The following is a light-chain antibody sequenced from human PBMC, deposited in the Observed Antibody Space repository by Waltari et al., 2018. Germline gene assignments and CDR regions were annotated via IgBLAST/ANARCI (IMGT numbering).Light chain of an antibody. CDR1: SSNIGSNT. Sequence: QSVLTQPPSASGTPGQRVTISCSGSSSNIGSNTVNWYQQLPGMAPRLLIYSNNQRPSGVPDRFSGSKSGTSASLAISGLQSEAETDYYCVTWDDSLNGVVFGGGTKLSVL. J-gene: IGLJ2*01. CDR2: SNN. V-gene: IGLV1-44*01. CDR3: VTWDDSLNGVV.